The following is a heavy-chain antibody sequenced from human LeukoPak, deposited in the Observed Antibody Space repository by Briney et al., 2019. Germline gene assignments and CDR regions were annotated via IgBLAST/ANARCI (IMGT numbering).Heavy chain of an antibody. Sequence: GGSLRLSRAASGFTFSNAWMTWVRQAPGKGLEWVGRIKSKTDGGTTDYAAPVKGRFAISRDDSNNTLYLQMNSLKTEDTAMYYCTTLYSYPQGNWGQGTLVTVSS. D-gene: IGHD2-8*01. J-gene: IGHJ4*02. CDR2: IKSKTDGGTT. CDR3: TTLYSYPQGN. V-gene: IGHV3-15*01. CDR1: GFTFSNAW.